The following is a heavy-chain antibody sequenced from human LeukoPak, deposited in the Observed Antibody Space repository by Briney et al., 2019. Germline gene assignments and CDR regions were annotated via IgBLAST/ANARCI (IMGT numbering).Heavy chain of an antibody. CDR2: IIPILGIA. CDR1: GGTFSSYA. Sequence: ASVKVSCKASGGTFSSYAISWVRQAPGQGLEWMGRIIPILGIANYAQKFQGRVTITADKSTSTAYMELSSLRSEDTAVYYCAATGDYDSSGYYYFPFDYWGQGTLVTVSS. J-gene: IGHJ4*02. CDR3: AATGDYDSSGYYYFPFDY. V-gene: IGHV1-69*04. D-gene: IGHD3-22*01.